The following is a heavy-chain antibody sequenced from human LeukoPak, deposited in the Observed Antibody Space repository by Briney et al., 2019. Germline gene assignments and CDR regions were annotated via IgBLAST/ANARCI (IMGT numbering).Heavy chain of an antibody. Sequence: GGSLRLSCAASGFTFSSYAMHWVRQAPGKGLEWVAVISYDGSNKYYADSVKGRFTISRDNAKNSLYLQMNSLTAEDAAMYYSARRYMATSAEDFDYWGQGTLVTVSS. CDR3: ARRYMATSAEDFDY. V-gene: IGHV3-30*04. D-gene: IGHD5-24*01. CDR1: GFTFSSYA. CDR2: ISYDGSNK. J-gene: IGHJ4*02.